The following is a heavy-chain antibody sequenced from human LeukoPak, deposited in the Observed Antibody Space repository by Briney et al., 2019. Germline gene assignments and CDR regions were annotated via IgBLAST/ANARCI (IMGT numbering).Heavy chain of an antibody. CDR1: GFTSSDYY. V-gene: IGHV3-11*04. CDR3: AREELMLYAIGGNWFDP. D-gene: IGHD2-8*01. CDR2: INSSGSTI. Sequence: GSLRLSCAASGFTSSDYYMSWIPQAPGKGLEWGSYINSSGSTIYYADSVKGRFTISRDNAKNSLYLQMNSLRAEDTAVYYCAREELMLYAIGGNWFDPWGQGTLVTVSS. J-gene: IGHJ5*02.